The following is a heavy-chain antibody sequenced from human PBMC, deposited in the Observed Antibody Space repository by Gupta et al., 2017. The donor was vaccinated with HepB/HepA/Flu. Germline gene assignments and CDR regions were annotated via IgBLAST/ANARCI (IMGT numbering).Heavy chain of an antibody. Sequence: EVQLVESGGGLVQWWGARRLSCAASGFPFSSYSMNWVRQAPGKGLEWLSYISASSSTSSSTISYADSVKGRITISRDNAKDLVYLQMHSLRDEDTAVYYCARGSRRLEYCGQGTLVTVSS. CDR3: ARGSRRLEY. J-gene: IGHJ4*02. D-gene: IGHD3-10*01. CDR2: ISASSSTSSSTI. CDR1: GFPFSSYS. V-gene: IGHV3-48*02.